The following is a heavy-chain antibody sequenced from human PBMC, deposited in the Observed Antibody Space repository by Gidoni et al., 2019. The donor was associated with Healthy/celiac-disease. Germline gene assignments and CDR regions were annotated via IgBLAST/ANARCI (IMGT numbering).Heavy chain of an antibody. Sequence: EVQLVESGGGLVKPGGSLRLSCAASGFTFSSYSMNWVRQAPGKGLELVSTSSSRSSYIYYADSVKGRFTISRDNAKNSLYLQMNSLRAEDTAVYYCARGGIAAAGTGFDYWGQGTLVTVSS. CDR1: GFTFSSYS. CDR2: SSSRSSYI. J-gene: IGHJ4*02. D-gene: IGHD6-13*01. V-gene: IGHV3-21*01. CDR3: ARGGIAAAGTGFDY.